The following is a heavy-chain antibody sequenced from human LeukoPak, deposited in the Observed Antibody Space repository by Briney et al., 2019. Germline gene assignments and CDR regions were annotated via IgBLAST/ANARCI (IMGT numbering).Heavy chain of an antibody. CDR1: GGTFSSYA. D-gene: IGHD1-26*01. J-gene: IGHJ6*03. Sequence: SVKVSCKASGGTFSSYAISWVRQAPGQGLEWMGGIIPIFGTANYAQKFQGRVTMTADESTSTAYMELSSLRSEDTAVYYCARDYAATYYYYMDVWGKGTTVTVSS. V-gene: IGHV1-69*01. CDR3: ARDYAATYYYYMDV. CDR2: IIPIFGTA.